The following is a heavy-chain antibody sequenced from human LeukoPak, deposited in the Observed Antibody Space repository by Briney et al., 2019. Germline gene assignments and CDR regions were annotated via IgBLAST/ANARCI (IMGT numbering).Heavy chain of an antibody. V-gene: IGHV3-7*01. CDR3: ARVPAATVGAVNEY. J-gene: IGHJ4*02. CDR1: GFTFSSYW. CDR2: IHQDGSEK. Sequence: GGSLRLTCAASGFTFSSYWMSWVRQAPGRGLEWVANIHQDGSEKYYVDSVKSRFIISRDNAKNSLYLQMNTLRVEDTAAYSCARVPAATVGAVNEYWGQGTLVTVSS. D-gene: IGHD1-26*01.